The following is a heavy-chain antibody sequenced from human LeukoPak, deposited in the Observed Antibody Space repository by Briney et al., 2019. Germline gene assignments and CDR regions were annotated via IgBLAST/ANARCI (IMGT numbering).Heavy chain of an antibody. J-gene: IGHJ4*02. CDR1: GFTFSSYA. D-gene: IGHD2-2*01. V-gene: IGHV3-30-3*01. Sequence: PGGSLRLSCAASGFTFSSYAMHWVRQAPGKGLEWVAVISYDGSNKYYADSVKGRFTISRDNSKNTLYLQMNSLRAEDTAVYYCARGPAAPTSDYWGQGTLVTVSS. CDR3: ARGPAAPTSDY. CDR2: ISYDGSNK.